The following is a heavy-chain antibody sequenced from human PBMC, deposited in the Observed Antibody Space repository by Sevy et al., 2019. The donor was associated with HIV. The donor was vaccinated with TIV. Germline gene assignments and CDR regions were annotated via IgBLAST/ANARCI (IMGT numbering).Heavy chain of an antibody. CDR3: ASIYDSSGYYYSDAFDI. CDR1: GFTFSSYW. V-gene: IGHV3-7*01. D-gene: IGHD3-22*01. Sequence: GGSLRLSCAASGFTFSSYWMSWVRQAPGKGLEWVANIKQDGSEKYYVDSVKGRLTISRDNAKNSLYLQMNSLRAEDTAVYYCASIYDSSGYYYSDAFDIWGQGTMVTVSS. CDR2: IKQDGSEK. J-gene: IGHJ3*02.